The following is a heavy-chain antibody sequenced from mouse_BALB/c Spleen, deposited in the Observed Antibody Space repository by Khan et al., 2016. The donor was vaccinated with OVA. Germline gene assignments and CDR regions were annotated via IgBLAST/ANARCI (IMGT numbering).Heavy chain of an antibody. CDR3: AKGVWAHYYTLDY. Sequence: VELVESGPGLVAPSQNLSITCTVSGFSLSDYGVSWIRQTPGTGLEWLGVIWGGGSTYYNSALRSRLSISKDNSKSQVFLKMTSLQSDDSAMFYCAKGVWAHYYTLDYWGQGTSVTVSS. CDR2: IWGGGST. V-gene: IGHV2-6-5*01. J-gene: IGHJ4*01. CDR1: GFSLSDYG.